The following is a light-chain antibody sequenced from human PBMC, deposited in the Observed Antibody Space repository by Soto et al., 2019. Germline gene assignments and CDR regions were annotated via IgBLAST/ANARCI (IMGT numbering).Light chain of an antibody. CDR2: DAS. CDR1: QSITNW. V-gene: IGKV1-5*01. J-gene: IGKJ1*01. CDR3: QQHDTYPRT. Sequence: DIQMTQSPSSLSASVGDRVTITCRASQSITNWLAWYQQKPGKAPKLLIYDASSLESGVPSRFSGGGFGTEFTLTINSLQPDDFATYYCQQHDTYPRTFGQGTKVDIK.